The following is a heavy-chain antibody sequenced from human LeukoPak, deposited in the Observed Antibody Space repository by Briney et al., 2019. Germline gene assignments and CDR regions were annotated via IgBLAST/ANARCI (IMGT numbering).Heavy chain of an antibody. CDR2: IYYSGST. CDR3: ARGPVGGTTYNDGDAFDI. Sequence: SETLSLTCTVSGGSISSYYWSWIRQPPGKGLEWIGYIYYSGSTNYNPSLKSRVTISVDTSKNQFSPKLSSVTAADTAVYYCARGPVGGTTYNDGDAFDIWGQGTMVTVSS. CDR1: GGSISSYY. D-gene: IGHD1-7*01. V-gene: IGHV4-59*01. J-gene: IGHJ3*02.